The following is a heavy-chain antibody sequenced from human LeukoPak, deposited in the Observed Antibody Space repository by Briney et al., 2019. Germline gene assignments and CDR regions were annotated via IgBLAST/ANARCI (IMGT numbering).Heavy chain of an antibody. CDR2: IYYSGRT. D-gene: IGHD3-22*01. Sequence: PSETLSLTCTVSSDSISSSNYYWGGVRQPPGKGLEWIGDIYYSGRTYYNSSLKSRLTLSVDTSRNQFSLKLSSVSASDTAAYYCARRRYYDSTGYLDWGQGTLVSVSP. CDR3: ARRRYYDSTGYLD. V-gene: IGHV4-39*01. CDR1: SDSISSSNYY. J-gene: IGHJ1*01.